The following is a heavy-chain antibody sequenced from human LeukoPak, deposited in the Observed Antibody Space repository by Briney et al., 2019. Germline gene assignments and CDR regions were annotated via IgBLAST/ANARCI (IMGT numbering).Heavy chain of an antibody. V-gene: IGHV1-18*01. CDR1: GYAFTSYG. CDR2: ISAYNGNT. Sequence: ASVTVSCKASGYAFTSYGISWVRQAPGQGLEWMGWISAYNGNTNYAQKFQGRVTMTTDTSTNTAYMELRSLRSDDTAVYSCARDSHSGYDPFDYWGQGTLVTVSS. J-gene: IGHJ4*02. D-gene: IGHD5-12*01. CDR3: ARDSHSGYDPFDY.